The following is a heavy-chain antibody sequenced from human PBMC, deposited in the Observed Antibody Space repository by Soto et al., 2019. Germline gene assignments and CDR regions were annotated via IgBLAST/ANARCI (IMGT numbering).Heavy chain of an antibody. J-gene: IGHJ5*02. CDR3: ARGATIGTTDWFDP. CDR1: GYNFTKDW. V-gene: IGHV5-51*01. D-gene: IGHD1-1*01. Sequence: GGALKISRKGSGYNFTKDWIGGGRQKAGKGLEWMAIIYPDESVTRYSPSFQGQVTISADKSLNTAYLQWSSLKASDTAIYYCARGATIGTTDWFDPWGQGTLVTVSS. CDR2: IYPDESVT.